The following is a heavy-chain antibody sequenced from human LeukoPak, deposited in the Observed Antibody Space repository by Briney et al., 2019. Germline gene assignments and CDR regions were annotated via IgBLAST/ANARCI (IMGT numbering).Heavy chain of an antibody. Sequence: VRLSREVSVYSLTAYYVHCVREAPGQGREWMRWISPRSGDKRYTQKFQGRVTITRDTSLNTVDIAHSGVTSRHTAVFYCSRGREIHGGSDTKLDDYWGQGTLVTVSS. J-gene: IGHJ4*02. CDR1: VYSLTAYY. CDR2: ISPRSGDK. V-gene: IGHV1-2*02. CDR3: SRGREIHGGSDTKLDDY. D-gene: IGHD3-10*01.